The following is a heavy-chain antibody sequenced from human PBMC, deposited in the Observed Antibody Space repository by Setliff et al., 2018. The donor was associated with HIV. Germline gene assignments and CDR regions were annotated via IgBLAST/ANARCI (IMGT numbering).Heavy chain of an antibody. D-gene: IGHD6-19*01. Sequence: GASVKVSCKASGYTFSGYYLHWVRRAPGQGLEWMGWINPNSGATNYAQNFQGRVTMTRDTSTNTAYMELSRLTSDDTAVYFCARPYSTGWYYFDYWGQGTLVTVSS. CDR2: INPNSGAT. V-gene: IGHV1-2*02. J-gene: IGHJ4*02. CDR1: GYTFSGYY. CDR3: ARPYSTGWYYFDY.